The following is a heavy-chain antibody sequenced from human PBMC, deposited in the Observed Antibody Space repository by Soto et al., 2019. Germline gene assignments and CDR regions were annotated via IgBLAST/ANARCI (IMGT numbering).Heavy chain of an antibody. CDR3: ARECSGTSCLTSPDWCDP. J-gene: IGHJ5*02. V-gene: IGHV1-69*01. Sequence: QVQLVQSGDEVKKPGSSVKVSCKASGGTFSSFAISWVRPAPGQGLEWMGGIIPIFGTANYAQKFQGRVTITADESTSTAYRELSSRRSEDTAVYYCARECSGTSCLTSPDWCDPWCQGSLVTVSS. CDR1: GGTFSSFA. CDR2: IIPIFGTA. D-gene: IGHD2-2*01.